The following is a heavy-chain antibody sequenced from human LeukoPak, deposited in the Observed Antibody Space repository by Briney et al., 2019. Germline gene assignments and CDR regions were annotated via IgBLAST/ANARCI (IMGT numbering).Heavy chain of an antibody. Sequence: GGSLRLSCAASGFTFSSYAMSWVRQAPGKGLEWVSAISRSGGSTYYVDPVKGRFTISRDNSKNTLYLQMSSMRAEDTVVYYCAKPGNYGDCGGRLYYFDYWGQGTLVTVSS. J-gene: IGHJ4*02. CDR3: AKPGNYGDCGGRLYYFDY. CDR1: GFTFSSYA. CDR2: ISRSGGST. V-gene: IGHV3-23*01. D-gene: IGHD4-17*01.